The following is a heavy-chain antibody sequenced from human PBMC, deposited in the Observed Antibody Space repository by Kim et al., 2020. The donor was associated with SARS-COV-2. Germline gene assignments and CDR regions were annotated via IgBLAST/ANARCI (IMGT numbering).Heavy chain of an antibody. V-gene: IGHV4-34*01. CDR1: GGSFSGYY. D-gene: IGHD6-13*01. J-gene: IGHJ4*02. CDR2: INHSGST. CDR3: ARVGIAAAEYYFDY. Sequence: SETLSLTCAVYGGSFSGYYWSWIRQPPGKGLEWIGEINHSGSTNYNPSLKSRVTISVDTSKNQFSLKLSSVTAADTAVYYCARVGIAAAEYYFDYWGQGT.